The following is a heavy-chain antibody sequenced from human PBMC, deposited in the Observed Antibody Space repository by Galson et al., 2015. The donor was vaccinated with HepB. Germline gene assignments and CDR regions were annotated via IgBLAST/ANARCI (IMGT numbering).Heavy chain of an antibody. Sequence: QSGAEVKKPGESLQISCQGSGYSFTEYWIAWVRQTPGKSLEWMGIIYPDDSDARYSPSFRGPVSISVDTSTNTAYLQWSSLKASDTAMFYCARLAGGSYYYSDYWGQGTLVTVSS. J-gene: IGHJ4*02. V-gene: IGHV5-51*01. CDR2: IYPDDSDA. CDR3: ARLAGGSYYYSDY. D-gene: IGHD3-10*01. CDR1: GYSFTEYW.